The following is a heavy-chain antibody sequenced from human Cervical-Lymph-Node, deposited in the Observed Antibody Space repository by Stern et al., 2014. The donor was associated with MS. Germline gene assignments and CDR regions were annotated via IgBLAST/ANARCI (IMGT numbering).Heavy chain of an antibody. Sequence: QVQLQESGPGLVKPSATLSLTCTVSGGSISSYYWSWIRQPPGKGLEWIGYIYYSGSTNYNPSLKSRVTISVDTSKNQFSLKLSSVTAADTAVYYCARALGDFWSGYYIDYWGQGTLVTVSS. CDR2: IYYSGST. V-gene: IGHV4-59*01. J-gene: IGHJ4*02. CDR3: ARALGDFWSGYYIDY. D-gene: IGHD3-3*01. CDR1: GGSISSYY.